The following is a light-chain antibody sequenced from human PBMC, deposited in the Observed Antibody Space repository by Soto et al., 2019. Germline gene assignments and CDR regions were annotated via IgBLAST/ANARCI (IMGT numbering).Light chain of an antibody. Sequence: EIGMTHSPATRSCSPGERATLSGRASQRVSGNLACYQQKPGQAPRLLIYGASTRATGIPARFSGSGSGTEFTLTISSLQSEDFAVYYCQQYNNWPPLTFGGGTKVEIK. J-gene: IGKJ4*01. CDR2: GAS. CDR3: QQYNNWPPLT. V-gene: IGKV3-15*01. CDR1: QRVSGN.